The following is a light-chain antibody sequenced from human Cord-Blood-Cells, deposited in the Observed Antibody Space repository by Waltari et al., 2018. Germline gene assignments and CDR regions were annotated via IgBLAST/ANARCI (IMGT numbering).Light chain of an antibody. CDR3: CSYAGSSTYYV. CDR1: SSDVGSYNL. Sequence: QSALTQPASVSGSPGQSITISCTGTSSDVGSYNLVSWYQQHPGKAPKLMIYEGSKRPSWVSNRFSGSKSGNTAYLTISGLQAEDEADYYCCSYAGSSTYYVFGTGTKVTVL. CDR2: EGS. J-gene: IGLJ1*01. V-gene: IGLV2-23*01.